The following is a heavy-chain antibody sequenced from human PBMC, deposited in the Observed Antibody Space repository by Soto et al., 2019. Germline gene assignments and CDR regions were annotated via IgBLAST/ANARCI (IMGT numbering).Heavy chain of an antibody. CDR1: GGSISSGGYS. V-gene: IGHV4-30-2*01. Sequence: SETLSLTCAVSGGSISSGGYSWSWIRQPPGKGLEWIGYIYHSGSTYYNPSLKSRVTISVDRSKNQFSLKLSSVTAADTAVYYCARQGGVVRAVDNWFDPWGQGTLVTV. CDR2: IYHSGST. CDR3: ARQGGVVRAVDNWFDP. J-gene: IGHJ5*02. D-gene: IGHD3-10*01.